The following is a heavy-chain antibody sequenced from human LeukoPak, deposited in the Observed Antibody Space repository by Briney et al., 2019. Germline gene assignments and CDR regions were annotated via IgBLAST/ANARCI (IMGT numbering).Heavy chain of an antibody. D-gene: IGHD3-22*01. Sequence: GGSLRLSCAASGFTFSSYSMNWVRQAPGKGLEWVSSISSSSSYIYYADSVKGRFTISRDNAKNSLYLQMNSLRAEDTAVYYCARDSFRLFYLDDSSGYCFDYWGQGTLVTVSS. CDR2: ISSSSSYI. J-gene: IGHJ4*02. CDR1: GFTFSSYS. CDR3: ARDSFRLFYLDDSSGYCFDY. V-gene: IGHV3-21*01.